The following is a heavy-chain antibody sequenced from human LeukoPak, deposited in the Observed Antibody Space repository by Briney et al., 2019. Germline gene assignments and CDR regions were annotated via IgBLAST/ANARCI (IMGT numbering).Heavy chain of an antibody. CDR1: GGSFSGYY. J-gene: IGHJ4*02. CDR3: ARGRDGYNNY. V-gene: IGHV4-34*01. D-gene: IGHD5-24*01. CDR2: INHGGST. Sequence: SETLSLTCAVYGGSFSGYYWSWIRQPPGKGLEWIGEINHGGSTNCNPSLKSRVTISIDTSKKQFSLKLNSVTAADTAVYYCARGRDGYNNYWGQGTLVTVSS.